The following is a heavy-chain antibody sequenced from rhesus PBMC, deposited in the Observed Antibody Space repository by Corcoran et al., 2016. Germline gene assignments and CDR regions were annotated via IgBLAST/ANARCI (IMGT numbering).Heavy chain of an antibody. CDR3: TSEYSNYPYGLDS. D-gene: IGHD4-23*01. Sequence: EVQLVESGGGLVQPGGSLRLSCAASGFTFSSYDMNWVRQALEKGLEWVSYIRNPSKTKCSAYSVRGRFTISRDNAKTSLSLQMNSLKTEDPAVYYCTSEYSNYPYGLDSWGQGVVVTVSS. V-gene: IGHV3S4*01. CDR2: IRNPSKTK. CDR1: GFTFSSYD. J-gene: IGHJ6*01.